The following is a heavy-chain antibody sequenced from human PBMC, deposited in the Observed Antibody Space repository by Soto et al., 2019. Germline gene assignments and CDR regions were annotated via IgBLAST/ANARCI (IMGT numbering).Heavy chain of an antibody. CDR1: GFTFSSYS. D-gene: IGHD1-7*01. CDR2: ISSSSSTI. J-gene: IGHJ6*03. CDR3: ARGDKNWNYVNYYMDV. V-gene: IGHV3-48*01. Sequence: GGSLRLSCAASGFTFSSYSMNWVRQAPGKGLEWVSYISSSSSTIYYADSVKGRFTISRDNAKNSLYLQMNSLRAEDTAVYYCARGDKNWNYVNYYMDVWGKGTTVTVSS.